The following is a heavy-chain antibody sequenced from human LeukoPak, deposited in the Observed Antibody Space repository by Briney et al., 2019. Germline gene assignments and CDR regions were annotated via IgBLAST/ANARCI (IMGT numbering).Heavy chain of an antibody. Sequence: GGSLRPSCAASGFSFSTYGMNWVRQTPGTGLEWVSYISSSSRMIHYADSVKGRFTISRDNARNSLYLQMNSLRAEDTAVYYCARAEMSLRSLDVWGKGTTVTVSS. J-gene: IGHJ6*04. CDR1: GFSFSTYG. CDR2: ISSSSRMI. D-gene: IGHD3-3*01. V-gene: IGHV3-48*04. CDR3: ARAEMSLRSLDV.